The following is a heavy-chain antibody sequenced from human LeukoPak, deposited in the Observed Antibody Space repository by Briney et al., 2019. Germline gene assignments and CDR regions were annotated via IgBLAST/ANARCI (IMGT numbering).Heavy chain of an antibody. CDR2: IKQDGSEK. V-gene: IGHV3-7*04. Sequence: TGGSLRLSCAASGFTFSSYAMSWVRQAPGKGLEWVANIKQDGSEKYYADSVKGRFTISRDNAKNSLYVQVNSLRAEDTAVYYCARGGSRLLTSYIFDYWGQGTLVTVSS. CDR3: ARGGSRLLTSYIFDY. CDR1: GFTFSSYA. J-gene: IGHJ4*02. D-gene: IGHD3-16*01.